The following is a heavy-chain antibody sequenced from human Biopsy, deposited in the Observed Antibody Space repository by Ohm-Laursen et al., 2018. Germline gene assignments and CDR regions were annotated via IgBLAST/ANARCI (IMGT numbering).Heavy chain of an antibody. Sequence: SETLSLTCPVSGGSFSGYYWSWIRQTPGKGLEWIGEVSHSGSTNYSPSLKSRVTISVDTSKNQFSLNLSSVTAADTAVYYCARLTGDYIWGNWRINHDPFDIWDQGTSVTVSS. V-gene: IGHV4-34*01. CDR2: VSHSGST. CDR1: GGSFSGYY. D-gene: IGHD3-16*01. J-gene: IGHJ3*02. CDR3: ARLTGDYIWGNWRINHDPFDI.